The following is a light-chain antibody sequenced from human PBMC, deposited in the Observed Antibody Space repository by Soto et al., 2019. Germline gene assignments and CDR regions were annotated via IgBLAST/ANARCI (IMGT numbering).Light chain of an antibody. J-gene: IGKJ1*01. V-gene: IGKV1-39*01. Sequence: DIQMTQSPSSLSASVGDRVTITCRASQSISSYLNWYQQKPGKAPKLLIYAASSLQSGVPSTFSGSGSGTDVTLTISSLQPEDFATYYCQQSYSTLWTFGQGTKVEIK. CDR3: QQSYSTLWT. CDR2: AAS. CDR1: QSISSY.